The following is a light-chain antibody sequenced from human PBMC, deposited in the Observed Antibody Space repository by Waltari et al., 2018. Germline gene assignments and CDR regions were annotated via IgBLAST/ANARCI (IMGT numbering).Light chain of an antibody. V-gene: IGKV4-1*01. CDR3: QQYYSTPPVT. CDR2: WAS. CDR1: QSVLYSSNNKNY. Sequence: DIVMTQSPDSLAVSLGERATINCKSSQSVLYSSNNKNYLAWYQQKPGQPPKLLIYWASTRASGVPDRFSGSGSGTDFTLTISSLRAEDVAVYYCQQYYSTPPVTFGQGTRL. J-gene: IGKJ5*01.